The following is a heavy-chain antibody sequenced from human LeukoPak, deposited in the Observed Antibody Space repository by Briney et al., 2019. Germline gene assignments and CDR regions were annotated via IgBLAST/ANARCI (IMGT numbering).Heavy chain of an antibody. D-gene: IGHD2-21*02. V-gene: IGHV3-23*01. Sequence: GGSLRLSCAAPGFTFSSYAMSWVRQAPGKGLEWVSAISGSGGSTYYADSVKGRFTISRDNSKNTLYLQMNSLRAEDTAVYYCAKRGTGDCYQYWGQGTLVTVSS. CDR3: AKRGTGDCYQY. J-gene: IGHJ4*02. CDR2: ISGSGGST. CDR1: GFTFSSYA.